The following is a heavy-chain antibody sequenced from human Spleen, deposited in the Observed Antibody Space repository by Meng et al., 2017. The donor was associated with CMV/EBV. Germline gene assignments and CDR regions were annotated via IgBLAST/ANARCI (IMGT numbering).Heavy chain of an antibody. CDR1: GFTFDDYA. Sequence: GGSLRLSCAASGFTFDDYAMHWVRQAPGKGLEWVSGISWNSGSIGYADSVKGRFTISRDNAKNSLYLQMNSLRAEDTAVYYCARGDYYYDSSGYYWGWFDPWGQGTLVTVSS. J-gene: IGHJ5*02. D-gene: IGHD3-22*01. CDR3: ARGDYYYDSSGYYWGWFDP. V-gene: IGHV3-9*01. CDR2: ISWNSGSI.